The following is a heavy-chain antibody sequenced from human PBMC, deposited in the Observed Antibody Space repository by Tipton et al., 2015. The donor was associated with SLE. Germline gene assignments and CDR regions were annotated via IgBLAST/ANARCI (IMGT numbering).Heavy chain of an antibody. D-gene: IGHD6-19*01. CDR3: ARELGEQWLERNNWFDP. CDR1: GGSFSGYY. Sequence: TLSLTCAVYGGSFSGYYWSWIRQPPGKGLEWIGSTSDSGSTHYNPSLKSRVTISVDTSKNQLSLKVSSVTAADTAVYYCARELGEQWLERNNWFDPWGQGTLVSVSS. V-gene: IGHV4-34*01. J-gene: IGHJ5*02. CDR2: TSDSGST.